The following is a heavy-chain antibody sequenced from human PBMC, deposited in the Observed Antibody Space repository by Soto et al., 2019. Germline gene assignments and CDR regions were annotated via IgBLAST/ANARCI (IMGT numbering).Heavy chain of an antibody. CDR1: GGSFSGYY. J-gene: IGHJ5*02. V-gene: IGHV4-34*01. Sequence: PSETLSLTCAVYGGSFSGYYWTWIRQPPGTGLEWIGEINHSGSTNYNPSLKSRVTISVDTSKNQFSLKLSSVTAADTAVYYCARGRYYDSSGYYRNNWFDPWGQGTLVTVSS. D-gene: IGHD3-22*01. CDR2: INHSGST. CDR3: ARGRYYDSSGYYRNNWFDP.